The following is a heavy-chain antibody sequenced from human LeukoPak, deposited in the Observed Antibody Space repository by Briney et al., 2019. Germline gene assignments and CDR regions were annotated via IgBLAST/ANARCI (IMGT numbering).Heavy chain of an antibody. CDR3: ARHEDGSYYELRSYYFDY. Sequence: SETLSLTCTVSGGSISSYYWSWIRQPPGKGLEWIGYIYYSGSTNYNPSLKSRVTISVDTSKNQFSLKLSSVTAADTAVYYCARHEDGSYYELRSYYFDYWGQGTLVTVSS. D-gene: IGHD1-26*01. CDR1: GGSISSYY. J-gene: IGHJ4*02. V-gene: IGHV4-59*08. CDR2: IYYSGST.